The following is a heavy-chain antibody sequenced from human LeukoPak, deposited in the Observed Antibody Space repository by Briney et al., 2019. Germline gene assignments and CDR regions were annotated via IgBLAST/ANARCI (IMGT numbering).Heavy chain of an antibody. J-gene: IGHJ4*02. D-gene: IGHD2-15*01. CDR3: ASGGSSHY. V-gene: IGHV4-59*01. Sequence: PSETLSLTCTVSGGPISSYYWSWIRQPPGKGLKWIGYIYYSGSTNYNPSLKSRVTISVDTSKNQFSLKLSSVTAADTAVYYCASGGSSHYWGLGTLVTVSS. CDR1: GGPISSYY. CDR2: IYYSGST.